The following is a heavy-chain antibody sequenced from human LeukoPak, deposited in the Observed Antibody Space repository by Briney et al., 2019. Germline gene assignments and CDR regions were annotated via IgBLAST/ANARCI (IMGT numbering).Heavy chain of an antibody. V-gene: IGHV1-46*01. CDR1: GYTFTSYY. Sequence: ASVKVSCKASGYTFTSYYMHWERQAPGQGLEWMGIINPSGGSTSYAQKFQGRVTMTRDTSTSTVYMELSSLRSEDTAVDYCARDLGSRDNYYYYMDVWGKGTTVTVSS. CDR3: ARDLGSRDNYYYYMDV. D-gene: IGHD2-15*01. CDR2: INPSGGST. J-gene: IGHJ6*03.